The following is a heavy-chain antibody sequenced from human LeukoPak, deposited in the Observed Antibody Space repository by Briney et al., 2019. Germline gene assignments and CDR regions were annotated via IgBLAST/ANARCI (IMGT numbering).Heavy chain of an antibody. CDR1: GGSISSSSYY. D-gene: IGHD3-10*01. CDR3: ARSQGSPHATNWFDP. Sequence: PSETLSLTCTVSGGSISSSSYYWGWIRQPPGKGLEWIGSIYYSGSTYYNPSLKSRVTISVDTSKNQFSLKLSSVTAADTAVYYCARSQGSPHATNWFDPWGQGTLVTVSS. J-gene: IGHJ5*02. V-gene: IGHV4-39*01. CDR2: IYYSGST.